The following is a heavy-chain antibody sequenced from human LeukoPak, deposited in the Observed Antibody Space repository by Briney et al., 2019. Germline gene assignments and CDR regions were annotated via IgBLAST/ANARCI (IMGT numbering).Heavy chain of an antibody. J-gene: IGHJ4*02. CDR2: IYYSGST. CDR1: GGSISSTSYY. Sequence: PSETLSLTCSVSGGSISSTSYYWGWIRQPPGKGLEWIGSIYYSGSTYYNPSLKSRVTISVDTSKNQFSLKLSPVTAADTAVYYCARPETEDSSGYFRFDYWGQGTLVTVSS. CDR3: ARPETEDSSGYFRFDY. D-gene: IGHD3-22*01. V-gene: IGHV4-39*01.